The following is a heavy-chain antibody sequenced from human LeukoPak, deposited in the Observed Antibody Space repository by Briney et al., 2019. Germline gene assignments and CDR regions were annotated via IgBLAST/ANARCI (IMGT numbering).Heavy chain of an antibody. V-gene: IGHV3-21*01. J-gene: IGHJ1*01. Sequence: EGSLRLSCAASGFTFSSYSMNWVRQAPGKGLEWVSSISSSSSYIYYADSVKGRFTISRDNAKNSLYLQMNSLRAEDTAVYYRATLYYYDSSGYEYFQHWGQGTLVTVSS. CDR3: ATLYYYDSSGYEYFQH. CDR2: ISSSSSYI. CDR1: GFTFSSYS. D-gene: IGHD3-22*01.